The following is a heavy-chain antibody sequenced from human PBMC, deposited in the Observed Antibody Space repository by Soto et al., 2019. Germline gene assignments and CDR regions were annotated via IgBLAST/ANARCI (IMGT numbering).Heavy chain of an antibody. CDR2: ISATGGST. Sequence: GGSLRLSCAASGFTFNNYAMNWVRQAPGKGLEWVATISATGGSTYYADSVKGRFTISRDNSKNTLYLQMNGLRVEDTAVYYCAKDRIAGNFDYWGQGTQVTVAS. J-gene: IGHJ4*02. CDR3: AKDRIAGNFDY. CDR1: GFTFNNYA. V-gene: IGHV3-23*01.